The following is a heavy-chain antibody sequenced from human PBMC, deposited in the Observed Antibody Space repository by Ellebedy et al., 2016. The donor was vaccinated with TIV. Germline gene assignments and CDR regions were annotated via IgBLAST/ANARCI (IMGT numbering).Heavy chain of an antibody. V-gene: IGHV3-48*01. CDR2: ISSSSSTI. J-gene: IGHJ6*02. Sequence: GGSLRLSCAASGFTFSNAWMSWVRQAPGKGLEWVSYISSSSSTIYYADSVKGRFTISRDNAKNSLYLQMNSLRAEDTAVYYCARGPYDSSGYTLFYYYYGMDVWGQGTTVTVSS. CDR3: ARGPYDSSGYTLFYYYYGMDV. D-gene: IGHD3-22*01. CDR1: GFTFSNAW.